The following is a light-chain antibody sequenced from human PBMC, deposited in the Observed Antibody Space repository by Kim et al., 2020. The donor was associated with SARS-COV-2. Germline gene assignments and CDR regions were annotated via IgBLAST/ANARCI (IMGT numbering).Light chain of an antibody. CDR3: SSYTSSSTRV. J-gene: IGLJ3*02. V-gene: IGLV2-14*03. CDR1: SSDVGGYNY. CDR2: DVS. Sequence: QSALTQPASVSGSPVQSITISCTGTSSDVGGYNYVSWYQQHPGKAPKLMIYDVSNRPSGVSNCFSGSKSGNTASLTISGLQAEDEADYYCSSYTSSSTRVFGGGTQLTVL.